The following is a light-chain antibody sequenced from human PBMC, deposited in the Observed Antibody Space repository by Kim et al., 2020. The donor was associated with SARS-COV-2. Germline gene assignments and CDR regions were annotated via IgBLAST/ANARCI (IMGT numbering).Light chain of an antibody. J-gene: IGKJ1*01. V-gene: IGKV1-39*01. Sequence: DIQMTQSPFSLSASVGDRVTITCRASQSISSYLNWYQQKPGKARKLLIYDASSLQSGVPSRFSGSGSGTGFTLTISILQPGDFATYYCQQSYSTPWTFGQGTDVDIK. CDR1: QSISSY. CDR3: QQSYSTPWT. CDR2: DAS.